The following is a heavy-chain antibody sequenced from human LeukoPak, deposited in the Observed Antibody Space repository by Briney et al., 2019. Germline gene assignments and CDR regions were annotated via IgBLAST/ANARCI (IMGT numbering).Heavy chain of an antibody. Sequence: SETLSLTCTVSGYSISSGYYWGWIRQPPGKGLEWIGSIYHSESTYYNPSLKSRVTISVDTSKNQFSLKLSSVTAADTAVYYCARIIAAAGTGFDYWGQGTLVTVSS. CDR3: ARIIAAAGTGFDY. CDR1: GYSISSGYY. CDR2: IYHSEST. J-gene: IGHJ4*02. V-gene: IGHV4-38-2*02. D-gene: IGHD6-13*01.